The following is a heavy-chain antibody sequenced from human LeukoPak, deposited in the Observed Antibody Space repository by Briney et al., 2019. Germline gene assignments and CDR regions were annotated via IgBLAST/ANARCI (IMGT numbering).Heavy chain of an antibody. CDR2: IYYSGST. Sequence: SETLSLTCTVSGGSISSSSYYWGWIRQHPGRGLEWIGSIYYSGSTYYNPSLKSRVTISVDTSKNQFSLKVSSVTAADTAVYYCARKITVWGSYPRHLSPFDYWDQGTLVTVSS. CDR3: ARKITVWGSYPRHLSPFDY. CDR1: GGSISSSSYY. V-gene: IGHV4-39*01. D-gene: IGHD3-16*02. J-gene: IGHJ4*02.